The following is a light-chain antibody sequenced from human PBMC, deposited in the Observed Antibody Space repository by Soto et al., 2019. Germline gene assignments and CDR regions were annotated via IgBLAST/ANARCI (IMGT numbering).Light chain of an antibody. CDR1: QYIDDY. CDR2: GAY. CDR3: QKYSKAPWT. V-gene: IGKV1-27*01. J-gene: IGKJ1*01. Sequence: DIQMTQSPSSLSASVGDRVSITCRASQYIDDYLAWYQQKPGTPPKLLIFGAYILQSGVPSRFSGTGSGTEFILTISSLQPEDVATYYCQKYSKAPWTFGQGIKV.